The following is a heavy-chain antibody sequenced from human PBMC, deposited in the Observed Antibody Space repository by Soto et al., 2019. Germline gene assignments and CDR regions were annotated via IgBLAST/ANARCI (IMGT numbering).Heavy chain of an antibody. V-gene: IGHV3-33*01. CDR3: ARVLHYYDSSGYSD. CDR1: GFTFSSYG. J-gene: IGHJ4*02. D-gene: IGHD3-22*01. Sequence: QVQLVESGGGVVQPGRSLRLSCAASGFTFSSYGMHWVRQAPGKGLEWVAVIWYDGSNKYYADSVKGRFTISRDNSKNTLYLQMNSLRAEDTAVYYCARVLHYYDSSGYSDWGQGTLVTVSS. CDR2: IWYDGSNK.